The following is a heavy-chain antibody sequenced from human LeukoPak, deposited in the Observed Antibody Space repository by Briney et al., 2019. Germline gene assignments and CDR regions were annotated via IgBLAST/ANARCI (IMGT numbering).Heavy chain of an antibody. CDR3: TRDTFGGDDF. V-gene: IGHV3-74*01. CDR1: GYTFSRYW. CDR2: INEDGSTT. J-gene: IGHJ4*02. Sequence: PGGSLRLSCVGSGYTFSRYWMHWVGQAPGKGLVWVSRINEDGSTTDYADSVKGRFTISRDNAKNTLSLQMNSLRAEDTAVYYCTRDTFGGDDFWGQGTLVTVSS. D-gene: IGHD3-16*01.